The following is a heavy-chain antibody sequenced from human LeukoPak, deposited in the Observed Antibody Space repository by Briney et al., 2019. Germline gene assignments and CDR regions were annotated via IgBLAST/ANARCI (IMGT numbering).Heavy chain of an antibody. CDR2: INHSGST. J-gene: IGHJ4*02. V-gene: IGHV4-34*01. CDR3: ARGLGSGWYFDY. Sequence: PSETLSLTCAVYGGSFSGYYWSWIRQPPGKGLEWIGEINHSGSTNYNPSLKSRVTISVDTFKNQFSLKLSSVTAADTAVYYCARGLGSGWYFDYWGQGTLVTVSS. D-gene: IGHD6-19*01. CDR1: GGSFSGYY.